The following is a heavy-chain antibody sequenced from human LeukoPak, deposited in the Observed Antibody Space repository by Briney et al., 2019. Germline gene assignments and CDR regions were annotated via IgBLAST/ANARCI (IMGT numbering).Heavy chain of an antibody. CDR1: GYTLTELS. Sequence: GASVKVSCKVSGYTLTELSMHWVRQAPGKGLEWMGGFDPEDGETIYAQKFQGRVTMTEDTSTDTAYMELSSLRSDDTAVYYCARENSWQQLVQWDYWGQGALVTVSS. V-gene: IGHV1-24*01. D-gene: IGHD6-13*01. J-gene: IGHJ4*02. CDR2: FDPEDGET. CDR3: ARENSWQQLVQWDY.